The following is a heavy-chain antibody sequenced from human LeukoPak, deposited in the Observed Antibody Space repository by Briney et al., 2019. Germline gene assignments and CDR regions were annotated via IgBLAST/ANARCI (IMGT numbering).Heavy chain of an antibody. Sequence: TAGSLRLSCAASGFTFSSYATSWVRQAPGKGLDRVSAISGSGGRTYYADSVKGRFTISRDNSMNTLYLQMGSLRAEDTAVYYCARAWYSSTWYPDYWGQGALVIVSS. CDR3: ARAWYSSTWYPDY. CDR1: GFTFSSYA. V-gene: IGHV3-23*01. J-gene: IGHJ4*02. CDR2: ISGSGGRT. D-gene: IGHD6-13*01.